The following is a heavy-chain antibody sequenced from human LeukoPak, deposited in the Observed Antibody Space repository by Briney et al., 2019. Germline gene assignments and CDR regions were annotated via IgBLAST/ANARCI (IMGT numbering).Heavy chain of an antibody. CDR3: ARIRDSSGYPSYFGMDV. CDR1: GFTFTSYT. D-gene: IGHD3-22*01. Sequence: GGSLRLSCAASGFTFTSYTMNWLRQAPGKGREWVASISSSTTYIYYADPMRGRFTISRDNDKYSLYLQRNSLRAEDTAVYYCARIRDSSGYPSYFGMDVWGQATTVTVSS. V-gene: IGHV3-21*01. J-gene: IGHJ6*02. CDR2: ISSSTTYI.